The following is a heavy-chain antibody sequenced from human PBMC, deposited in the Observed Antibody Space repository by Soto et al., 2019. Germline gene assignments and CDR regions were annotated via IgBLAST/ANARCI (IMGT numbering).Heavy chain of an antibody. Sequence: PGGSLRLSCAASGFTFTTYAMSWVRQAPGKGLEWVSAISGSGGSTYYADSVKGRFTISRDNSKNTLYLQMNSLRAEDTAVYYCAKGSDIVLVPTAYNWFDPWGQGTLVTVSS. CDR3: AKGSDIVLVPTAYNWFDP. CDR1: GFTFTTYA. J-gene: IGHJ5*02. CDR2: ISGSGGST. D-gene: IGHD2-2*01. V-gene: IGHV3-23*01.